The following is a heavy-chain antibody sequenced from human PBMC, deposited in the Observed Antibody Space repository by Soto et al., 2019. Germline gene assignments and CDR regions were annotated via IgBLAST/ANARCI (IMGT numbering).Heavy chain of an antibody. D-gene: IGHD1-26*01. CDR3: ARGDRGAFDM. CDR2: IHSDGSST. J-gene: IGHJ3*02. Sequence: EVQLVESGGGLVQTGESLRLSCAASGFTFSYYWMHWVRQAPGKGLVWVSRIHSDGSSTTYADSVKGRFTISRDNARNTVYLQMNSLRVEDTAVYYCARGDRGAFDMWGQGTVVTASS. CDR1: GFTFSYYW. V-gene: IGHV3-74*03.